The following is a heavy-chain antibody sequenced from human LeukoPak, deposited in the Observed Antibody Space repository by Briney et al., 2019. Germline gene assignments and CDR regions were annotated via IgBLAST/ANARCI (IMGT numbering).Heavy chain of an antibody. J-gene: IGHJ3*02. CDR2: INPSGGST. D-gene: IGHD2-15*01. V-gene: IGHV1-46*01. CDR3: ARECGGGFCYDAFDI. CDR1: GYTFTSYY. Sequence: GASVKVSCKASGYTFTSYYMHWVRQAPGQGLEWMGGINPSGGSTTYAQNFQDRVTMTSDMSTSTVYMELSSLRSEDTAIYYCARECGGGFCYDAFDIWGQGTLVTVSS.